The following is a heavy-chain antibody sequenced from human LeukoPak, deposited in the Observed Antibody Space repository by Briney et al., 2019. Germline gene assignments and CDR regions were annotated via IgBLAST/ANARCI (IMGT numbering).Heavy chain of an antibody. CDR2: ISGSGGST. V-gene: IGHV3-23*01. CDR3: AKDRGAATIFPSYFDY. Sequence: PGGSLRLSCAASGFTFSSYAMSWVRQAPGKGLEWVSAISGSGGSTYYADSVKGRFTISRDNSKNTLYLQMNSLRAEDTAVYYCAKDRGAATIFPSYFDYWGQGTLVTVSS. J-gene: IGHJ4*02. D-gene: IGHD5-12*01. CDR1: GFTFSSYA.